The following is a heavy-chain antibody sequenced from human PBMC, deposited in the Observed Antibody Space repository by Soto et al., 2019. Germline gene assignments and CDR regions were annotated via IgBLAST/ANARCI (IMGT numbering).Heavy chain of an antibody. D-gene: IGHD1-26*01. V-gene: IGHV4-61*01. Sequence: QVQLQESGPGLVKPSETLSLTCTVSGASVSSGNYYWSWFRQPPGKGLECIGYIFYSGCTNYNPSLQCRGTLSIETSKKQFSLKLSSVTAADTAVYYCARGSGSYYAYWGQGTLVTVSS. J-gene: IGHJ4*02. CDR3: ARGSGSYYAY. CDR1: GASVSSGNYY. CDR2: IFYSGCT.